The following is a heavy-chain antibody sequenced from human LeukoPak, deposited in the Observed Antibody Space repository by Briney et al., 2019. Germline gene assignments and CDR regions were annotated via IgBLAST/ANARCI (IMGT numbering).Heavy chain of an antibody. CDR3: ARTYSSSWSYCDS. D-gene: IGHD6-13*01. CDR1: GYTFTGYY. J-gene: IGHJ4*02. Sequence: GASVKVSCKASGYTFTGYYMHWVRQAPGQGLEWMGWINPNSGGTNYAQKFQDRVTMTRDTSTSAVYMELSSLTSEDTAMYYCARTYSSSWSYCDSWGQGTLVTVSS. V-gene: IGHV1-2*02. CDR2: INPNSGGT.